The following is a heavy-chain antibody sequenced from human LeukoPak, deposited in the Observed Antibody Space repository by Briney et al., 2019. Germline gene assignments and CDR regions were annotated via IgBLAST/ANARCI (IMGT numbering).Heavy chain of an antibody. CDR2: ISGSGGST. D-gene: IGHD6-19*01. CDR1: GFTFSSYA. CDR3: AKEGREQWLVGPFDY. Sequence: GGSLRLSCAASGFTFSSYAMSWVRQAPGKGLEWVSAISGSGGSTYYADSVKGRFTISRDNSKNTLYLQMNSLRAEDAAVYYCAKEGREQWLVGPFDYWGQGTLVTVSS. V-gene: IGHV3-23*01. J-gene: IGHJ4*02.